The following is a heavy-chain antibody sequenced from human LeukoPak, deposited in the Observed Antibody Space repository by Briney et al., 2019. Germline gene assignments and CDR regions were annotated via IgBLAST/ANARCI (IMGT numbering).Heavy chain of an antibody. CDR2: INHSGST. D-gene: IGHD5-12*01. Sequence: SETLSLTCAVYGGSFSGYYWRWMRQPPGKGLEWIGEINHSGSTNYNPSLKSRVTISVDTSKNQFSLKLSSVTAADTAVYYCARVRYSGYFDYWGQGTLVTVSS. V-gene: IGHV4-34*01. CDR3: ARVRYSGYFDY. J-gene: IGHJ4*02. CDR1: GGSFSGYY.